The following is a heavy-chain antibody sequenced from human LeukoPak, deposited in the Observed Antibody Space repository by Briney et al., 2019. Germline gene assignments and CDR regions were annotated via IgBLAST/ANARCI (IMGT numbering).Heavy chain of an antibody. V-gene: IGHV3-74*01. D-gene: IGHD3-22*01. Sequence: GGPLRLSCAASGFTFSSYWMHWVRQAPGKGLVWVSRIKSDGSTNYADSVKGRFTISRDNAKNTLSLQMNGLRAEDTGVYYCARAPSEIGGYYPEYFRHWGQGTLVTVSS. J-gene: IGHJ1*01. CDR1: GFTFSSYW. CDR2: IKSDGST. CDR3: ARAPSEIGGYYPEYFRH.